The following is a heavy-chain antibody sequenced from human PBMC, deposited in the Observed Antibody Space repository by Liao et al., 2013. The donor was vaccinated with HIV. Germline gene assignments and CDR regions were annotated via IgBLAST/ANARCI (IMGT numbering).Heavy chain of an antibody. CDR1: GGSISTYY. CDR2: IYSGGGT. CDR3: ARDNYGDNWFDP. Sequence: QVQLQESGPRLVKPSETLSLTCTVSGGSISTYYWSWIRQPAGKGLEWIGRIYSGGGTYYNPSLKSRVTMSVDTSKNQFSLKLSSVTAADTAVYYCARDNYGDNWFDPWGQGTLVTVSS. V-gene: IGHV4-4*07. J-gene: IGHJ5*02. D-gene: IGHD4-17*01.